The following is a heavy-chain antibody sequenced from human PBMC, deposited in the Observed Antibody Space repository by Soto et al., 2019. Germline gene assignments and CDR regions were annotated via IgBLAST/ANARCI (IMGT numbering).Heavy chain of an antibody. CDR3: ARDRMYYDYVWGSYRYTGDAFAI. V-gene: IGHV1-3*01. Sequence: ASVKVSCKASGYTFTSYAMHWVRQAPGQRLEWMGWINAGNGNTKYSQKFQGRVTITRDTSASTAYMELSSLRSEDTAVYYCARDRMYYDYVWGSYRYTGDAFAICGQGTMVIVSS. CDR1: GYTFTSYA. D-gene: IGHD3-16*02. CDR2: INAGNGNT. J-gene: IGHJ3*02.